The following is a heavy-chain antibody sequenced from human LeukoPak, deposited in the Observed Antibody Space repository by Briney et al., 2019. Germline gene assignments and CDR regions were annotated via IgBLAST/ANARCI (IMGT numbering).Heavy chain of an antibody. CDR2: INPNNGDT. CDR1: GYTFTVNY. D-gene: IGHD2-15*01. J-gene: IGHJ3*02. CDR3: ARGYCSGGSCYVGTFDAFDI. V-gene: IGHV1-2*02. Sequence: ASVKVSCKASGYTFTVNYIHWVRQAPGQGLEWMGWINPNNGDTNYAQKFQGRVTLTRDTSISTAYMELGRLNISDDTADYYCARGYCSGGSCYVGTFDAFDIWGQGTMVIVSS.